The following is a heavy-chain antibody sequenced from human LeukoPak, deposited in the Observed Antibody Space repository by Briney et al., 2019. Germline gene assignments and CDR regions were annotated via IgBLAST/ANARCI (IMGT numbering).Heavy chain of an antibody. CDR1: GHTFTGYY. Sequence: ASVKVSCKASGHTFTGYYMHWVRQAPGQGLEWMGWINPNSGDTNYAQKFQGRVTMTRDTSISTAYMELSRLRSDDTAVYYCARDYGGNLNFDYWGQGTLVTVSS. CDR2: INPNSGDT. CDR3: ARDYGGNLNFDY. V-gene: IGHV1-2*02. J-gene: IGHJ4*02. D-gene: IGHD4-23*01.